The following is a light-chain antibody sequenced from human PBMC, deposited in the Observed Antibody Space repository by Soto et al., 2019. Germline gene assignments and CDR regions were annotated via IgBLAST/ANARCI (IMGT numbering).Light chain of an antibody. Sequence: QTVVTQEPSLTVSPGETVTLTCGSSAGAVTSGHYPYWFQQKPGQAPRTLIYDTFNRLSSTPARFSGSLLGGKAALTLSGAQPEDEADYYCLLSYIGVGVFGGGTKLTVL. CDR3: LLSYIGVGV. V-gene: IGLV7-46*01. CDR2: DTF. J-gene: IGLJ2*01. CDR1: AGAVTSGHY.